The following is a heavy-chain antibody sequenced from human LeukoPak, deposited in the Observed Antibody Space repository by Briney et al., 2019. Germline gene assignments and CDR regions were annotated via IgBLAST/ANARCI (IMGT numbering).Heavy chain of an antibody. V-gene: IGHV3-53*01. Sequence: GGSLRLSCAASGLTVRNNYMSWVRQAPGKGLEWVSVVYSDGSTYYEDSVKGRFTISRDNAKNSLYLQMNSLRAEDTAVYYCARDRSRGLLDAFDIWGQGTMVTVSS. J-gene: IGHJ3*02. CDR1: GLTVRNNY. CDR2: VYSDGST. CDR3: ARDRSRGLLDAFDI. D-gene: IGHD5-18*01.